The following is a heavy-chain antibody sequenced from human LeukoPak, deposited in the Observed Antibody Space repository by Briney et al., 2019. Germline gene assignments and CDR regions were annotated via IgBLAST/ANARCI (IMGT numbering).Heavy chain of an antibody. V-gene: IGHV5-51*01. CDR1: GYTFTNYW. D-gene: IGHD6-13*01. J-gene: IGHJ4*02. CDR3: ARLLEAETGHYFDY. Sequence: GESLKISCKGSGYTFTNYWIGWVRQMPGKGLEWMGIIYPGDSDTRYSPSFQGQVTISADKSISTAYLQGSSLKASDTAMYYCARLLEAETGHYFDYWGQGTLVTVSS. CDR2: IYPGDSDT.